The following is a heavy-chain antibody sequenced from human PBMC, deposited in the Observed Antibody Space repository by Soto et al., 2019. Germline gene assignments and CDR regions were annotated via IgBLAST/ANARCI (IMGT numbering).Heavy chain of an antibody. J-gene: IGHJ4*02. CDR2: VSPSGSNT. Sequence: EVQLLESGGGLVQPGGSLRLSCAVSGFIFSNYPMSWVRQGPGKGLEWVSSVSPSGSNTYYAESVKGRFTMSRDNSDNRLHLQMNSLITEDTAVYFCARRASSGWYSLDYWGQGTLVTGSS. V-gene: IGHV3-23*01. CDR3: ARRASSGWYSLDY. CDR1: GFIFSNYP. D-gene: IGHD6-19*01.